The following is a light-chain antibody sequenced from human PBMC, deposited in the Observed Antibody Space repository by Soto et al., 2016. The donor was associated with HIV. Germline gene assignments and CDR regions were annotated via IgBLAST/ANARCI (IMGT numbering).Light chain of an antibody. J-gene: IGKJ2*01. CDR2: GAS. V-gene: IGKV1-39*01. CDR1: QTINSY. Sequence: DIQMTQSPSSLSASVGDRVTITCRSSQTINSYLNWYQQKPGKAPELLIYGASSLQGGVPSRFSGSGSGTDFVLTISSLQPEDFASYYCQQSYRTPFTFGQGTNLEIK. CDR3: QQSYRTPFT.